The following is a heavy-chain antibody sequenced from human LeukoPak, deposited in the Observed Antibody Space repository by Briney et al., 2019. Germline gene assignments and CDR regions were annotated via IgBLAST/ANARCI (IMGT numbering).Heavy chain of an antibody. V-gene: IGHV3-23*01. D-gene: IGHD3-22*01. Sequence: GGSLRLSCAASGFTFSSYAMSWVRQAPGKGLEWVSAISGSGGSTYYADSVKGRFTISRDNSKNTLYLQMNSLRAEDTAVYYCAKDPRTYYYDSSGYYPDGYWGQGTLVTVSS. CDR3: AKDPRTYYYDSSGYYPDGY. CDR1: GFTFSSYA. J-gene: IGHJ4*02. CDR2: ISGSGGST.